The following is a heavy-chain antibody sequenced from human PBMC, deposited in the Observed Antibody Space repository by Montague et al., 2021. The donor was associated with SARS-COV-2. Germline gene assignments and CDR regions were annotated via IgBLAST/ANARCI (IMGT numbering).Heavy chain of an antibody. D-gene: IGHD2-2*01. CDR2: TYHSGYT. J-gene: IGHJ3*02. Sequence: SEALSLTCSVTGFPISSGNHWGWIRQSPGKGPEWIGSTYHSGYTSYNPSLRSRVTISMDTSKNQFSLKVDSVSAADTAVYYCATEMPAYDVFDIWGQGTMVTVSS. CDR1: GFPISSGNH. V-gene: IGHV4-38-2*02. CDR3: ATEMPAYDVFDI.